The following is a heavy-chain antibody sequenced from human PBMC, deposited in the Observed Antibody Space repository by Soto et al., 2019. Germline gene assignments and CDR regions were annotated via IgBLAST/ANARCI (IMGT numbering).Heavy chain of an antibody. D-gene: IGHD3-9*01. V-gene: IGHV3-33*01. J-gene: IGHJ3*02. Sequence: QVQLVESGGGVVQPGRSLRLSCAASGFTFSTYGMHWARQAPGKGLEWVAVIWNDGSSKYYADSVKGRFTISRDNSKNTLYLQMNSLRAEDTAVYYCARVLRYFDWDYAFDIWGQGTMVTVSS. CDR2: IWNDGSSK. CDR1: GFTFSTYG. CDR3: ARVLRYFDWDYAFDI.